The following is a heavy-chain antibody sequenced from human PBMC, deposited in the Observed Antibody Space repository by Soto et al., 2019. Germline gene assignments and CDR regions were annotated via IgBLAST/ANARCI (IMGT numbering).Heavy chain of an antibody. CDR2: IRSKANSYAT. CDR3: TSRVLLWFGEPSTYYFDY. J-gene: IGHJ4*02. CDR1: GFTFSGSA. V-gene: IGHV3-73*02. Sequence: EVQLVESGGGLVQPGGSLKLSCAASGFTFSGSAMQWVRQASGKGLEWVGRIRSKANSYATAYAASVKGRFTISRDDSKNTANLQMNSLKAEDTAVYYCTSRVLLWFGEPSTYYFDYWGQGTLVTVSS. D-gene: IGHD3-10*01.